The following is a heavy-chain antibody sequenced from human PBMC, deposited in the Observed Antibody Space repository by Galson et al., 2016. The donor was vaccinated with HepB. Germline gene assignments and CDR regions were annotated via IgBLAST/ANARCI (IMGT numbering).Heavy chain of an antibody. J-gene: IGHJ4*02. Sequence: QSGAEVKKPGESLKISCKASGYSFTSYWIAWVRQMPGKGPEWMGIIYPGDSDTRYSPSFQGQGTISVDKSISTAYLQWSSLKASDTAMYFCARRRDTASSARYFDYWAQGTLVTVSS. CDR2: IYPGDSDT. CDR1: GYSFTSYW. V-gene: IGHV5-51*01. CDR3: ARRRDTASSARYFDY. D-gene: IGHD1-26*01.